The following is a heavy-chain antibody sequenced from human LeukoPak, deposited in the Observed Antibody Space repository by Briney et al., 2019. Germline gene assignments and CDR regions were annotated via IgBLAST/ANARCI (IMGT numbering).Heavy chain of an antibody. J-gene: IGHJ5*02. Sequence: GGSLRLSCAASGFTFSDYYMSWIRQAPGKGLEWVSYISSSGSTIYYADSVKGRFTISRDNAKNSLYLQMNSLRAEDTAVYYCARPYGSGSYYNDNWFDPWGQGTLVTVSS. CDR2: ISSSGSTI. CDR3: ARPYGSGSYYNDNWFDP. D-gene: IGHD3-10*01. V-gene: IGHV3-11*01. CDR1: GFTFSDYY.